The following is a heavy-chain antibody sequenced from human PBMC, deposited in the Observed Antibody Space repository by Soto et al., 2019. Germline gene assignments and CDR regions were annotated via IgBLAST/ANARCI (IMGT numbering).Heavy chain of an antibody. CDR3: VYRDFGDYFFQF. V-gene: IGHV2-5*02. CDR2: IYWDDNE. D-gene: IGHD4-17*01. Sequence: QITLKASGPTLVKPTHTLTLTCTFSGFSLTTQGVHVGWIRQPPGKALEWLALIYWDDNEAYSPSLKNRLTITKDTSKSQVVLTLATVDPVDTATYYCVYRDFGDYFFQFWGQGILVNVSS. J-gene: IGHJ4*02. CDR1: GFSLTTQGVH.